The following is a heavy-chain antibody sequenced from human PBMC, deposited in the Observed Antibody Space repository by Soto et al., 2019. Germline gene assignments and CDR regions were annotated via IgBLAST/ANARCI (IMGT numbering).Heavy chain of an antibody. CDR1: GYTFTSYG. D-gene: IGHD3-10*01. CDR3: ARGGFGDY. Sequence: QVHLVQSGAEVKKPGASVKVSCKASGYTFTSYGITWVRQAPGQGLEWMGWISAHNGNTDYAQKLQGRVIVTRDTSTSTAYMELRSLRSDGTAVDYWARGGFGDYWGQGALVTVSS. J-gene: IGHJ4*02. V-gene: IGHV1-18*01. CDR2: ISAHNGNT.